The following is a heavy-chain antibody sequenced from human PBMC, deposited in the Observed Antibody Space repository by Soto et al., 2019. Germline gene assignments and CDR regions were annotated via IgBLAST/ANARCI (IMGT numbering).Heavy chain of an antibody. V-gene: IGHV4-4*07. Sequence: SETLSLTCTVSGGAINSYYWTWILQPAGKGLEWIGLIYSSGGTKYNPSLQIRGTMSLDTSKNQFSLTLTSVTAADTAVYYCARGQRFSDWFDPWGQGTLVTVSS. D-gene: IGHD3-3*01. CDR1: GGAINSYY. CDR3: ARGQRFSDWFDP. J-gene: IGHJ5*02. CDR2: IYSSGGT.